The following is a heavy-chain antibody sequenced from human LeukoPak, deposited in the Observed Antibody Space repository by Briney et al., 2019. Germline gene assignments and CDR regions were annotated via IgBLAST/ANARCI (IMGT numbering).Heavy chain of an antibody. CDR1: GSSISSSSYY. D-gene: IGHD2-2*02. CDR3: ARRPCSSTSCYRNGFDP. J-gene: IGHJ5*02. CDR2: IYYSGST. Sequence: SETLSLTCTVSGSSISSSSYYWGWIRQPPGKGLEWIGSIYYSGSTYYNPSLKSRVTISVDTSKNQFSLKLSSVTAADTAVYYCARRPCSSTSCYRNGFDPWGQGTLVTVSS. V-gene: IGHV4-39*01.